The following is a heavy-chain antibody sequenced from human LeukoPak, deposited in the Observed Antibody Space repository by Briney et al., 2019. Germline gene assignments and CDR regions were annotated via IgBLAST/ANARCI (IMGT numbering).Heavy chain of an antibody. CDR2: IYSGGST. D-gene: IGHD3-10*01. CDR3: ASSGSGDNYHYYGMDV. CDR1: GFTFSKAW. V-gene: IGHV3-53*01. J-gene: IGHJ6*02. Sequence: GGSLRLSCAASGFTFSKAWMNWVRRAPGRGLEWVSLIYSGGSTYYADSVKGRFTISRDKSKNTLYLQMNSLRAEDTAVYYCASSGSGDNYHYYGMDVWGQGTTVTVSS.